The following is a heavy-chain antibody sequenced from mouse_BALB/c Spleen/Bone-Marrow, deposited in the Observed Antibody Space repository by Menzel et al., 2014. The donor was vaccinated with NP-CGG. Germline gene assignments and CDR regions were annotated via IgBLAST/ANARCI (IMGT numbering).Heavy chain of an antibody. CDR1: GFDIKDTY. Sequence: EVQLQESGAELVKPGASVKLSCTASGFDIKDTYMHWVKQRPEQGLEWIGRIDPANGNTKYDPKFQGKATITADTSSNTAYLQLSSLTSEDTAVYYCARGYDEGFAYWGQGTLVTVSA. J-gene: IGHJ3*01. D-gene: IGHD2-14*01. CDR3: ARGYDEGFAY. CDR2: IDPANGNT. V-gene: IGHV14-3*02.